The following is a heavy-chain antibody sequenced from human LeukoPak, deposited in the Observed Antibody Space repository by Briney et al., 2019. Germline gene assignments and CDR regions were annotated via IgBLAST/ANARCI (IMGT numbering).Heavy chain of an antibody. Sequence: GASVTVSCKASGYTFTSYDINWVRQATGQGLEWMGWMNPKSGNTGYEQKFQGRVTMTRDTSISTAYMELGSLRSEDTAVYYCARVTGSIDYWGQGTLVTVSS. CDR2: MNPKSGNT. J-gene: IGHJ4*02. V-gene: IGHV1-8*01. CDR1: GYTFTSYD. D-gene: IGHD1-26*01. CDR3: ARVTGSIDY.